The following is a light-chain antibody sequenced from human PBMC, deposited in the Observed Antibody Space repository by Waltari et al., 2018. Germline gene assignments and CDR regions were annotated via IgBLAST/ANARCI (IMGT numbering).Light chain of an antibody. CDR2: EDN. V-gene: IGLV2-23*01. CDR3: CSYAGGYTYV. Sequence: QSALTQPASVSGSPGQTIPIPRTGTRSDVGRYKLVTWYQQYPGEAPKVLIYEDNERPSGLSNRFSGSKSGNTASLTISGLQAEDEADYYCCSYAGGYTYVFGTGTKVTVL. CDR1: RSDVGRYKL. J-gene: IGLJ1*01.